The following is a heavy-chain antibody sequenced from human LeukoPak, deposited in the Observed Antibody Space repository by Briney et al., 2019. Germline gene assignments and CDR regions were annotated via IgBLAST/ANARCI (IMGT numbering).Heavy chain of an antibody. CDR3: AKGPIASRRYYFDY. CDR1: GFTFSSYD. Sequence: GGSLRLSCAASGFTFSSYDMSWVRQAPGKGLEWVSAISGSGGSTYYADSVKGRFTISRDNSKNTLYLQMNSLRAEDTAVYYCAKGPIASRRYYFDYWGQGTLVTVSS. D-gene: IGHD6-6*01. J-gene: IGHJ4*02. V-gene: IGHV3-23*01. CDR2: ISGSGGST.